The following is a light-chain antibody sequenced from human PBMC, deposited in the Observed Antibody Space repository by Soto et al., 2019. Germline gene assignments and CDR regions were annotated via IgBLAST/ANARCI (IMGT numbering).Light chain of an antibody. Sequence: QSALTQPRSVSGSPGQSVTISCTGTSSDVGGYDFVSWYQQHPDKAPKLTIYDVTKRPSWVPDRFSGAKSGNSASLTISGLRAEDEADYYCCSYAGSYNLGVFGGGTKLTVL. V-gene: IGLV2-11*01. CDR1: SSDVGGYDF. J-gene: IGLJ3*02. CDR3: CSYAGSYNLGV. CDR2: DVT.